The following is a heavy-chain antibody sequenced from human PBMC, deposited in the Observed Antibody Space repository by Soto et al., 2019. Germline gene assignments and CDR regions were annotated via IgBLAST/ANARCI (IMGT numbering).Heavy chain of an antibody. CDR1: GGTFSSYA. CDR3: ARASSGSSPLVYFDY. CDR2: IIPIFGTA. V-gene: IGHV1-69*01. D-gene: IGHD1-26*01. Sequence: QVQLVQSGAEVKKPGSSVKVSCKASGGTFSSYAISWVRQAPGQGLEWMGGIIPIFGTANYAQKFQGRVTITADESTSTAYMELSSLRSEDTAMYYCARASSGSSPLVYFDYWGQGTLVTVSS. J-gene: IGHJ4*02.